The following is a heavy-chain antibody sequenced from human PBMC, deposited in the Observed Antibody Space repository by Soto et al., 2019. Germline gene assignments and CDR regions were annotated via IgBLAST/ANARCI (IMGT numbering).Heavy chain of an antibody. Sequence: QVQLVQSGAEMQQPGASVSVYCKASGGTFSKYSFSWVRQAPGQGLEWLGGTIPMVGTPNYAQKFQGRVDISADESTATVYMELSSLRAEDPAVYFCARPLRDRNYCYGMAVGGQGTTVTVSS. D-gene: IGHD3-22*01. CDR3: ARPLRDRNYCYGMAV. J-gene: IGHJ6*02. CDR1: GGTFSKYS. CDR2: TIPMVGTP. V-gene: IGHV1-69*01.